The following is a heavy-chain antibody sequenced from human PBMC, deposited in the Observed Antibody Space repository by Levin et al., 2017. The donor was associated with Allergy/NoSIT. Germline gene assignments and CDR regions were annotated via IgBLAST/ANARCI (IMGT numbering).Heavy chain of an antibody. D-gene: IGHD6-19*01. CDR1: GFSFSSYA. V-gene: IGHV3-23*01. CDR2: ISGGGGSA. CDR3: AKAGSGWYFDI. Sequence: GESLKISCAASGFSFSSYAMSWVRQAPGKGLEWVSAISGGGGSAYYADSVKGRFTISRDNSKNTLYLQMNSLRAEDTAVYYCAKAGSGWYFDIWGRGTLVTVSS. J-gene: IGHJ2*01.